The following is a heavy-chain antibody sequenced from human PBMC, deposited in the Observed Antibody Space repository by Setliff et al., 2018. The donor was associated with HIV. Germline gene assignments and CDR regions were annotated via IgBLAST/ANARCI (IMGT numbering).Heavy chain of an antibody. CDR1: GYSINSGYY. V-gene: IGHV4-38-2*01. CDR2: IYHSGNT. CDR3: ARGQGCGGGRHYAFDTSDI. D-gene: IGHD2-21*01. Sequence: SETLSLTCAVSGYSINSGYYWGWIRQPPGKGLEWIGNIYHSGNTYYNPSLKSRVTISVDTSKNQFSLNLNSVTAADTAVYYCARGQGCGGGRHYAFDTSDIWGQGTMVTVSS. J-gene: IGHJ3*02.